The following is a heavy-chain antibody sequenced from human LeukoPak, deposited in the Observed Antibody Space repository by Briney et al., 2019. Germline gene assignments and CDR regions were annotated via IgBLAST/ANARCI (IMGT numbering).Heavy chain of an antibody. V-gene: IGHV6-1*01. CDR3: ARDAPDYHDSSGYNNWFDP. CDR1: GDSVSSNSAA. J-gene: IGHJ5*02. Sequence: SQTLSLTCAISGDSVSSNSAAWNWIRQSPSRGLEWLGRTYYRSKWYNDYAVSVKSRIAINPDTSKNQFSLQLNSVTPEDTAVYYCARDAPDYHDSSGYNNWFDPWGQGTLVTVSS. CDR2: TYYRSKWYN. D-gene: IGHD3-22*01.